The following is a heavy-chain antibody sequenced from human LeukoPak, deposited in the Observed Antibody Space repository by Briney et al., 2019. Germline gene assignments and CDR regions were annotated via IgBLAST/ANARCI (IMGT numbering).Heavy chain of an antibody. V-gene: IGHV3-48*03. D-gene: IGHD1-14*01. CDR3: ARVGGNRGY. CDR2: IDYSGGSS. CDR1: GFTLSSYE. Sequence: GGSLRLSCTVSGFTLSSYEMSWIRQAPGRGLEWVSSIDYSGGSSYYADSVKGRFTISRDNAKNSLYLQMNSLRAEDTAVYYCARVGGNRGYWGQGTLVTVSS. J-gene: IGHJ4*02.